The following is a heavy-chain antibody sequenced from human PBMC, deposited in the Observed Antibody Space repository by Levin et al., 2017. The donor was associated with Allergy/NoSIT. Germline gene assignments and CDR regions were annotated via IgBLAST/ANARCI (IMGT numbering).Heavy chain of an antibody. CDR3: ARGETAVVRHRFYYYMDV. Sequence: GESLKISCSASGFTFSSYSMKWVRQAPGKGPEWVSYIDTSSTTMFYAGSVKGRFTVYRDNAKNSLYLQMTSMRAEDTAVYYCARGETAVVRHRFYYYMDVWGKGTTVTVSS. J-gene: IGHJ6*03. CDR2: IDTSSTTM. D-gene: IGHD5-18*01. CDR1: GFTFSSYS. V-gene: IGHV3-48*04.